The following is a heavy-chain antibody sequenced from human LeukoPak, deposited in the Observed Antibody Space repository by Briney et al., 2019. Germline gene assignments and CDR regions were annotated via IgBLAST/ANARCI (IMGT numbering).Heavy chain of an antibody. CDR1: GYTFTDYY. V-gene: IGHV1-2*02. CDR3: AKVRYSYGQSSYFDY. D-gene: IGHD5-18*01. J-gene: IGHJ4*02. CDR2: INPNNGGT. Sequence: ASVKVSCKASGYTFTDYYIHWVRQAPGQGLEWMGWINPNNGGTNYAQKFQGRITMTRDTSISTAYMELSRLRSDDTAVYYCAKVRYSYGQSSYFDYWGQGTLVTVSS.